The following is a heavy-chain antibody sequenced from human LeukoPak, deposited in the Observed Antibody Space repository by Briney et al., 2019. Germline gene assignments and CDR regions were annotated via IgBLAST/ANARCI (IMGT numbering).Heavy chain of an antibody. D-gene: IGHD3-3*01. CDR1: GFTFSSYE. J-gene: IGHJ6*03. V-gene: IGHV3-48*03. Sequence: TGGSLRLSCAASGFTFSSYEMNWVRQAPGKGLEWVSYISSSGSTIYYADSVKGRFTISRDNAKNSLYLQMNSLRAEDTALYYCGGGGITIFGVVIYMDVWGKGTTVTVSS. CDR2: ISSSGSTI. CDR3: GGGGITIFGVVIYMDV.